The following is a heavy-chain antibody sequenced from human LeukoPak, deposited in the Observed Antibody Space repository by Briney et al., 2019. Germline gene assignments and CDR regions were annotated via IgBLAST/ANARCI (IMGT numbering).Heavy chain of an antibody. CDR3: ARDQSLTWYGVPGDY. CDR2: INTVNDNT. D-gene: IGHD4/OR15-4a*01. V-gene: IGHV1-3*04. CDR1: GYTFTRNA. J-gene: IGHJ4*02. Sequence: ASVTVSCKASGYTFTRNAMHWVRQAPGQGLEGMGWINTVNDNTEYSQKFHGRVTITRDISASTVYMELSSLRSEDTAMYYCARDQSLTWYGVPGDYWGQGTQVTVS.